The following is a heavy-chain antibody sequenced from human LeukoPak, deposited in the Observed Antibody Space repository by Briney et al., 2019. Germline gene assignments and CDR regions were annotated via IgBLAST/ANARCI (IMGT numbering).Heavy chain of an antibody. V-gene: IGHV4-4*07. CDR1: GGSISNYC. CDR2: ICNSGST. D-gene: IGHD6-19*01. Sequence: KPSETLSLTCTVSGGSISNYCWSCIRQPAGKGLEWIGRICNSGSTNYNPSLKSRVTMSVDTSKNQFSLKLTSVTAADTAVYYCAEGGQWLRVWGQGTLVTVSS. J-gene: IGHJ4*02. CDR3: AEGGQWLRV.